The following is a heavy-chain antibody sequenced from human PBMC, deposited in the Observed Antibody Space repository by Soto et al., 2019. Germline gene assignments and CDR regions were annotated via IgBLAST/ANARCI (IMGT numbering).Heavy chain of an antibody. Sequence: ASVKVSCKASGYTFTSYGISWVRQAPGQGLEWMGWISAYNGNTNYAQKLQGRVTMTTATSTSTAYMELRSLRSDDTAVYYFAREVTRELRYFDWLLPNNWFDPWGQGTLVTVSS. CDR2: ISAYNGNT. V-gene: IGHV1-18*01. CDR3: AREVTRELRYFDWLLPNNWFDP. D-gene: IGHD3-9*01. CDR1: GYTFTSYG. J-gene: IGHJ5*02.